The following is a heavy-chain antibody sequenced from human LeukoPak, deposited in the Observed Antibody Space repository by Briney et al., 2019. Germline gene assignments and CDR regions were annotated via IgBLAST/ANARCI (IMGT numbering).Heavy chain of an antibody. CDR1: GYTFTTYD. Sequence: VASVKVSCKASGYTFTTYDINWVRQATGQGLEWMGWMNPNSGYTGYAQKFQGRVTITRDTSISTAYMELSSLRSEDTAVYYCARAAGSIDYWGQGTLVTVSS. V-gene: IGHV1-8*03. J-gene: IGHJ4*02. CDR3: ARAAGSIDY. CDR2: MNPNSGYT. D-gene: IGHD1-26*01.